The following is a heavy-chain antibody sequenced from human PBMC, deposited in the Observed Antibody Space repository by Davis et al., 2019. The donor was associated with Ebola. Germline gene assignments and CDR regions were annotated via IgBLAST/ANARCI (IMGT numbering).Heavy chain of an antibody. Sequence: SETLSLTCTVSGGSISSYYWSWIRQPPGKGLEWIGYIYYSGSTNYNPSLKSRVTISVDTSKNQFSLKLSSVTAADTAVYYCARGPRGYCSGGSCVLDYYYYGMDAWGQGTTVTVSS. CDR1: GGSISSYY. CDR3: ARGPRGYCSGGSCVLDYYYYGMDA. CDR2: IYYSGST. V-gene: IGHV4-59*12. D-gene: IGHD2-15*01. J-gene: IGHJ6*02.